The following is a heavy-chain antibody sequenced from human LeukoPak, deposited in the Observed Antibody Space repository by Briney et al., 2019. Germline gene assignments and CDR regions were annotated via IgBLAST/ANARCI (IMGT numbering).Heavy chain of an antibody. V-gene: IGHV3-30*04. D-gene: IGHD3-10*01. CDR2: ISFDGHNT. CDR1: GFTFRSFA. J-gene: IGHJ6*02. CDR3: ARSKGFGDLLPHYYYYALDA. Sequence: GRSLRLSCAASGFTFRSFALHWVRQSPGKGLEWVAVISFDGHNTFYAGSVKGRFTISRDNSRNTLYLQMNSLRAEDTAVYFCARSKGFGDLLPHYYYYALDAWGQGTTVTVSS.